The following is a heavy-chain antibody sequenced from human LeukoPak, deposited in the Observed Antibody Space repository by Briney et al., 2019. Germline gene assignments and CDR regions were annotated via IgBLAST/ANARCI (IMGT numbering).Heavy chain of an antibody. CDR3: AKDRSYSGSPRAFDY. CDR2: ISASGAST. J-gene: IGHJ4*02. D-gene: IGHD1-26*01. Sequence: GGSLRLSCAASGFTFSNYAMSWVRQALGKGLEWVSGISASGASTYYADSVKGRFTISRDNSKNTLYLQMNSLRAEDTAVYYCAKDRSYSGSPRAFDYWGQGTLVTVSS. CDR1: GFTFSNYA. V-gene: IGHV3-23*01.